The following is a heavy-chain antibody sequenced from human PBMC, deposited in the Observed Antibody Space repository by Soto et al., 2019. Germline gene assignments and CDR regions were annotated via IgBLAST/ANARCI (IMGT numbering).Heavy chain of an antibody. J-gene: IGHJ6*02. D-gene: IGHD3-22*01. CDR3: AKGVRSYYYYGMDV. V-gene: IGHV3-23*01. CDR1: GFTFSSYA. CDR2: ISGSGGST. Sequence: EVQLLESGGDLVQPGGSLRLSCAASGFTFSSYAMTWVRQAPGKGLEWVSGISGSGGSTYYADSVKGRFTISRDNSKNTMYLPMNSLRAEDTAVYYCAKGVRSYYYYGMDVWGQGTTVTVS.